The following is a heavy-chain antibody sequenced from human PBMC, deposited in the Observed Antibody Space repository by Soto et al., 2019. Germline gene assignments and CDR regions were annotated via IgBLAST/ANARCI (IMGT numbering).Heavy chain of an antibody. CDR2: IRSKANSYAT. CDR1: GFTFSGSA. D-gene: IGHD5-12*01. CDR3: TRLDPYSGPTSFDY. J-gene: IGHJ4*02. Sequence: GGSLRLSCAASGFTFSGSAMHWVRQASGKGLEWVGRIRSKANSYATVYAASVKGRFTISRDDSKNTAYLQMNSLKTEDTAVYYCTRLDPYSGPTSFDYWGQGTLVTVSS. V-gene: IGHV3-73*01.